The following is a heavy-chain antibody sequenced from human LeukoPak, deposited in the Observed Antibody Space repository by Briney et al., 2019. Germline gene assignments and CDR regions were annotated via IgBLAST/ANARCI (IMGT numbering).Heavy chain of an antibody. CDR2: IYYSGST. CDR1: GGSISSSSYY. D-gene: IGHD3-22*01. V-gene: IGHV4-39*07. Sequence: SETLSLTCTVSGGSISSSSYYWGWIRQPPGKGLEWIGSIYYSGSTYYNPSLKSRVTISVDTSKNQFSLKLSSVTAADTAVYYCARDRDSSGDDAFAIWGQGTMVTVSS. J-gene: IGHJ3*02. CDR3: ARDRDSSGDDAFAI.